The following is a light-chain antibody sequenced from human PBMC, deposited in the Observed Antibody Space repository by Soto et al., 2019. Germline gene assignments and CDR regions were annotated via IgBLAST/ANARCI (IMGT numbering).Light chain of an antibody. CDR2: GVS. V-gene: IGLV2-14*03. J-gene: IGLJ2*01. CDR3: SSYTSSSTLL. Sequence: QSALTQPASVSGSPGQSITISCTGTSSDVGGYNYVSWYQQHPGKAPKLMIHGVSNRPSGVSNRFSGSKSGNTASLTISGLQAEDEADYYCSSYTSSSTLLFGGGTKLTVL. CDR1: SSDVGGYNY.